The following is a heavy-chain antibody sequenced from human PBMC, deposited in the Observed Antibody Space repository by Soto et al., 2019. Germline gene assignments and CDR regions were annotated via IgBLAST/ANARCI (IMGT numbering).Heavy chain of an antibody. CDR2: INHSGST. CDR3: ARARYCSGGSCYSNWYWFDP. V-gene: IGHV4-34*01. J-gene: IGHJ5*02. CDR1: GGSFSGYY. D-gene: IGHD2-15*01. Sequence: SETLSLTCAVYGGSFSGYYWSWIRQPPGKGLEWIGEINHSGSTNYNPSLKSRVTISVDTSKNQFSLKLSSVTAADTAVYYCARARYCSGGSCYSNWYWFDPWGQGTLVTVSS.